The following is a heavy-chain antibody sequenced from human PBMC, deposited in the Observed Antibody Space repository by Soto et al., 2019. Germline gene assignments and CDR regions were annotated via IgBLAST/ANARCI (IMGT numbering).Heavy chain of an antibody. CDR3: AKDPIRSRYVPAPV. CDR1: GFPFSSYA. Sequence: GGSLRLSCAASGFPFSSYAMSWVRQDTGKGLEWVSAISGSGGSTYYADSVKGRFTIPRDNSKNTLYLQMNSLRAEDTAVYYCAKDPIRSRYVPAPVWGQGTLVTVSS. V-gene: IGHV3-23*01. CDR2: ISGSGGST. D-gene: IGHD6-13*01. J-gene: IGHJ4*02.